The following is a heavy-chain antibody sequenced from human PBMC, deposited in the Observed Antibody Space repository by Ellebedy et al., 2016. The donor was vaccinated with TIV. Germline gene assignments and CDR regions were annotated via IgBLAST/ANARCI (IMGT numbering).Heavy chain of an antibody. D-gene: IGHD3-16*02. V-gene: IGHV1-18*01. J-gene: IGHJ5*02. Sequence: ASVKVSCKASGYTFTSYGISWVRQAPAQGLEWMVWINPYNGNTNYVQKLQDRVTMTTDTSTSTAYMELRSLRSDDAAVYYCARDGPWGYHWFDPWGQGTLVTVSS. CDR1: GYTFTSYG. CDR2: INPYNGNT. CDR3: ARDGPWGYHWFDP.